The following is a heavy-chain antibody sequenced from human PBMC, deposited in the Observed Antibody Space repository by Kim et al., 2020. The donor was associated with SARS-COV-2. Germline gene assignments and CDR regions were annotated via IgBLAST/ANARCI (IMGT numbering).Heavy chain of an antibody. CDR1: GASISSYY. J-gene: IGHJ3*02. CDR3: ARLRVGTYVFDI. D-gene: IGHD1-7*01. V-gene: IGHV4-59*08. Sequence: SETLSLTCTVSGASISSYYWSWIRQPPGKGLEYIGYIYYTGSTNYNPSLKSRVTISVDTSENQFSLKLSSVTAADTAVYFCARLRVGTYVFDIWGQGTMVTVSS. CDR2: IYYTGST.